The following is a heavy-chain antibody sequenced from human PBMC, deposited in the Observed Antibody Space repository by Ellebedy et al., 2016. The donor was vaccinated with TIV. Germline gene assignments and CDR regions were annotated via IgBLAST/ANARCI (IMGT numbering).Heavy chain of an antibody. CDR1: GFTFSSYA. D-gene: IGHD3-16*02. CDR2: ISGSGGST. CDR3: AKGTDLGELSFYY. Sequence: GGSLRLSXAASGFTFSSYAMSWVRQAPGKGLEWVSAISGSGGSTYYADSVKGRFTISRDNSKNTLYLQMNSLRAEDTAVYYCAKGTDLGELSFYYWGQGTLVTVSS. J-gene: IGHJ4*02. V-gene: IGHV3-23*01.